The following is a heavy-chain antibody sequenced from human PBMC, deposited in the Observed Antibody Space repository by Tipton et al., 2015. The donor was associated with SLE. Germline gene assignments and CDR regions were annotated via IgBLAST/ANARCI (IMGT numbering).Heavy chain of an antibody. V-gene: IGHV3-23*01. CDR2: ISGSGAGR. CDR1: GFTFSSYA. CDR3: ARDLVRGVSGGY. Sequence: SLRLSCAASGFTFSSYAMSWVRQAPGKGLEWVSVISGSGAGRYYADSVKGRFTISRDNSKNTLYLQMNSLRAEDTAVYYCARDLVRGVSGGYWGQGTLVTVSS. J-gene: IGHJ4*02. D-gene: IGHD3-10*01.